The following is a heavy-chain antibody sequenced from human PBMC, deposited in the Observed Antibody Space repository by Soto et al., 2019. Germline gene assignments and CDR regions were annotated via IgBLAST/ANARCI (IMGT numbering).Heavy chain of an antibody. D-gene: IGHD2-2*02. CDR3: ARVVPAAIDANWFDP. CDR2: IYYSGST. Sequence: PSETQSLTCTVSGGSISSGGYYWSWIRQHPGKGLEWIGYIYYSGSTYYNPSLKSRVTISVDTSKNQFSLKLSSVTAADTAVYYCARVVPAAIDANWFDPWGQGTLVTVSS. V-gene: IGHV4-31*03. CDR1: GGSISSGGYY. J-gene: IGHJ5*02.